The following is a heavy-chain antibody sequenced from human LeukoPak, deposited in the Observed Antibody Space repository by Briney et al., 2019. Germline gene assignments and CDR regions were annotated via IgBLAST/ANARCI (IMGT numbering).Heavy chain of an antibody. CDR3: ARGSSSQWLPHFDY. CDR2: IIPIFGTA. V-gene: IGHV1-69*01. J-gene: IGHJ4*02. CDR1: GGTFSSYA. Sequence: EASVKVSCKASGGTFSSYAISWVRQAPGQGLEWMGGIIPIFGTANYAQKFQGRVTITADESTSTAYMELSSLRSEDTAVYYCARGSSSQWLPHFDYWGQGTLVTVSS. D-gene: IGHD6-19*01.